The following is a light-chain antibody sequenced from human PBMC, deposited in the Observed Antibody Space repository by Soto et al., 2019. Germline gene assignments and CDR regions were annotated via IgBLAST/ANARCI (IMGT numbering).Light chain of an antibody. CDR2: GAS. V-gene: IGKV3-20*01. CDR1: QSVSSSF. J-gene: IGKJ1*01. CDR3: QQYGCSSQT. Sequence: EIVLTQSPGTLSLFPGERATLACRASQSVSSSFLAWYQQKPGQAPRLLIYGASIRATGIPDRFSGSGSGTDFTLTISRLEPEDLAVYYCQQYGCSSQTFGQGTKVEIK.